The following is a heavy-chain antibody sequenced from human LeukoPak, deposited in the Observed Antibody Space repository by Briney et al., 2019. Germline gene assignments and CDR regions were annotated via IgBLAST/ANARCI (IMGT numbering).Heavy chain of an antibody. D-gene: IGHD4-23*01. V-gene: IGHV4-39*07. CDR1: GGSISSSSYY. CDR3: ARDQGGKAYGFEY. Sequence: SETLSLTCTVSGGSISSSSYYWGWIRQPPGKGLEWIGSIYYSGSTYYYPSLKSRVTISVDTSKNQFSLKLSSVTAADTAVYYCARDQGGKAYGFEYWGQGTLVTVSS. CDR2: IYYSGST. J-gene: IGHJ4*02.